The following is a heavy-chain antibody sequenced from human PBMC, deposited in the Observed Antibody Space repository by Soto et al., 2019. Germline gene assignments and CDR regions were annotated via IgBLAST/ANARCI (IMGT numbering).Heavy chain of an antibody. D-gene: IGHD1-26*01. CDR3: AAGSIVGATTLP. Sequence: SVKVSCKASGFTFTSSAVRWVRQARGQRLEWIGWIVVGSGNTNYAQKFQERVTITRDMSTSTAYMELSSLRSEDTAVYYCAAGSIVGATTLPWGQGTLVTVSS. CDR1: GFTFTSSA. V-gene: IGHV1-58*01. CDR2: IVVGSGNT. J-gene: IGHJ5*02.